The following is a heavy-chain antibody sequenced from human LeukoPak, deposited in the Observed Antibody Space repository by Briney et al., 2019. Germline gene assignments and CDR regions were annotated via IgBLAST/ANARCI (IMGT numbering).Heavy chain of an antibody. CDR1: GGSISSGDYY. CDR2: IYYSGST. D-gene: IGHD4-17*01. Sequence: SETLSLTCTVSGGSISSGDYYWSWIRQPPGKGLEWIGYIYYSGSTYYNPSLKSRVTISVDTSKNQFSLKLSSVTATDTTVYYCATGKITTVHAFDIWGQGTMVTVSS. CDR3: ATGKITTVHAFDI. J-gene: IGHJ3*02. V-gene: IGHV4-30-4*08.